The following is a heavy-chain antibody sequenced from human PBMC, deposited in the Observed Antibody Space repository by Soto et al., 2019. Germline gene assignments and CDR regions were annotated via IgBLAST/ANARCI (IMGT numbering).Heavy chain of an antibody. CDR3: ARYSPPKKTYDSNPGWFDP. CDR2: VNDTGST. CDR1: GGSFSGYY. Sequence: ASETLSLTCAVYGGSFSGYYWSWIRQPPGKGLEWIGEVNDTGSTNYNPSLKSRVTISIDTSRNQFSLSLSSVTAADTAVYFCARYSPPKKTYDSNPGWFDPWGQGTLVTVSS. D-gene: IGHD3-22*01. J-gene: IGHJ5*02. V-gene: IGHV4-34*01.